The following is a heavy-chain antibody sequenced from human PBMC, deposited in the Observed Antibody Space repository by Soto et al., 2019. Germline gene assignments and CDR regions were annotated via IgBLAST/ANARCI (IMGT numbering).Heavy chain of an antibody. Sequence: QVQLQESGPGLVKPSETLSLTCTVSGGSISSYYWRWIRQPPGKGLEWIGYIYYSGSTNYNPSLKSRVTISVDTSKNQFSLKLSSVTAADTAVYYCAREGYSSSWYVWGAFDIWGQGTMVTVSS. V-gene: IGHV4-59*01. D-gene: IGHD6-13*01. J-gene: IGHJ3*02. CDR3: AREGYSSSWYVWGAFDI. CDR2: IYYSGST. CDR1: GGSISSYY.